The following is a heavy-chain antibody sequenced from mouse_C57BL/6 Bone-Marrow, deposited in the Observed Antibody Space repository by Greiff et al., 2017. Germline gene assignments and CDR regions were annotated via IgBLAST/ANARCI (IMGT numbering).Heavy chain of an antibody. CDR2: INSDGGST. Sequence: EVKLMESGGGLVQPGESLKLSCESNEYEFPSHDMSWVRKTPEKRLELVAAINSDGGSTYYPDTMERRFIISRDNTKKTLYLQMSSLRSEDTALYYCARQSHIYYGNYRFAYWGQGTLVTVSA. CDR3: ARQSHIYYGNYRFAY. CDR1: EYEFPSHD. V-gene: IGHV5-2*01. D-gene: IGHD2-1*01. J-gene: IGHJ3*01.